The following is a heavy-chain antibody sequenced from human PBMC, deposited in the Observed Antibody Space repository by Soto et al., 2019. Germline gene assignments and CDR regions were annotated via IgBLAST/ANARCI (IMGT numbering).Heavy chain of an antibody. CDR3: GLWRSSSSAEGYYYYGMDV. Sequence: SETLSLTCTVSGGSISSYYWSWIRQPPGKGLEWIGYIYYSGSTNYNPSLKSRVTISVDTSKNQFSLKLSSVTAAATAVYYCGLWRSSSSAEGYYYYGMDVWGQRTTVTVSS. CDR2: IYYSGST. V-gene: IGHV4-59*12. J-gene: IGHJ6*02. D-gene: IGHD6-6*01. CDR1: GGSISSYY.